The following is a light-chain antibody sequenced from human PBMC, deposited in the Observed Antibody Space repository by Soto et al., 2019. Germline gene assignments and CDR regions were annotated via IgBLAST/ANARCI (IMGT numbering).Light chain of an antibody. J-gene: IGKJ4*01. CDR1: QGISTY. CDR3: LQHNSYPLT. CDR2: AES. V-gene: IGKV1-17*03. Sequence: DIQMTQSPSAMSASVGDRVTITCRASQGISTYLDWCQQKPGRVPKRLIYAESTLKSGVPSRFSGSGSGPEFTLTISSLQPEDFATYYCLQHNSYPLTFGGGTKVEIK.